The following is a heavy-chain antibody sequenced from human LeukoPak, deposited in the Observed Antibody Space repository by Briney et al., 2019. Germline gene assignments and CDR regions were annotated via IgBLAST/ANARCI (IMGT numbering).Heavy chain of an antibody. Sequence: GGSLRLSCAASGFTFSSYAMSWVRQAPGKGLEWVSAISGSGGSTYYADSVKGRFTISRDNAKNSLFLQMNSLRAEDTAVYYCARETYILGAQPLDYWGQGTLVTVSS. CDR2: ISGSGGST. CDR3: ARETYILGAQPLDY. V-gene: IGHV3-23*01. D-gene: IGHD1-26*01. J-gene: IGHJ4*02. CDR1: GFTFSSYA.